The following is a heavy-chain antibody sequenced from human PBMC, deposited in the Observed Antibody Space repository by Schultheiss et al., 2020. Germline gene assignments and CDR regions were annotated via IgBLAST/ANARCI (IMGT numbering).Heavy chain of an antibody. CDR1: GGSISSGDYY. Sequence: SETLSLTCTVSGGSISSGDYYWSWIRQPPGKGLEWIGYIYYSGSTNYNPSLKSRVTISVDTSKNQFSLKLSSVTAADTAVYYCARTHNYYDSSGYPEEFLDYWGQGTLVTVSS. CDR3: ARTHNYYDSSGYPEEFLDY. CDR2: IYYSGST. V-gene: IGHV4-61*08. D-gene: IGHD3-22*01. J-gene: IGHJ4*02.